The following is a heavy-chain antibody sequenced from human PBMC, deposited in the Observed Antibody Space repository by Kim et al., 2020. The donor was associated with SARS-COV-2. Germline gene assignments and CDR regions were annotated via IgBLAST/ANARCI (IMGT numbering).Heavy chain of an antibody. Sequence: KFQGRVTITADESTSTAYMELSSLRSEDTAVYYCASGITIFGVVTVNFDYWGQGTLVTVSS. CDR3: ASGITIFGVVTVNFDY. V-gene: IGHV1-69*01. D-gene: IGHD3-3*01. J-gene: IGHJ4*02.